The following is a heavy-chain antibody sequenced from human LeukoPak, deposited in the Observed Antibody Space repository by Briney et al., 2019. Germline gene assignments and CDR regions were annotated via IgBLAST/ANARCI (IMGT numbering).Heavy chain of an antibody. Sequence: SETLSLTCTVSGGSISGYYWSWIRQPPGKGLEWIGEINHSGSTNYNPSLKSRVTISVDTSKNQFSLKLSSVTAADTAVYYCARGRSALRYCSSTSCYYFDYWGQGTLVTVSS. J-gene: IGHJ4*02. D-gene: IGHD2-2*01. CDR1: GGSISGYY. CDR3: ARGRSALRYCSSTSCYYFDY. CDR2: INHSGST. V-gene: IGHV4-34*01.